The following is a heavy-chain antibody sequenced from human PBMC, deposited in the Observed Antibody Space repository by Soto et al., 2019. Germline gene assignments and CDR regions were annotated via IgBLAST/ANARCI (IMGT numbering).Heavy chain of an antibody. CDR3: AKDPLTVTPYFDY. CDR1: GFTFSNYA. CDR2: ISGSGDST. J-gene: IGHJ4*02. D-gene: IGHD4-17*01. V-gene: IGHV3-23*01. Sequence: EVQVLESGGGLVQPGGSLRLSCAASGFTFSNYAMSWVRQAPGKGLEWVSTISGSGDSTNYVDYVKGRFTISRDNCKNTLSLQMNSLRAEDTAVYYCAKDPLTVTPYFDYWGQGTLVTVSS.